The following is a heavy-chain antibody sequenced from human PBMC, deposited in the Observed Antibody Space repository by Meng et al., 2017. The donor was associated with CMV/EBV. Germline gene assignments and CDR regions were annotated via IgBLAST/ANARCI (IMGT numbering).Heavy chain of an antibody. CDR1: GYTFTGYY. J-gene: IGHJ4*02. Sequence: ASVKVSCKASGYTFTGYYMHWVRQAPGQGLEWMGWINPNSGGTNYAQKFQGRVTMTRDTSISTAYMELGRLRSDDTAVYYCARVNYYDSSGYYPDYWGQGTLVTVSS. V-gene: IGHV1-2*02. CDR2: INPNSGGT. CDR3: ARVNYYDSSGYYPDY. D-gene: IGHD3-22*01.